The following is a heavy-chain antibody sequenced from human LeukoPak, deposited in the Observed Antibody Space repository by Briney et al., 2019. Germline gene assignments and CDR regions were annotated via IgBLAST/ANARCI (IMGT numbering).Heavy chain of an antibody. Sequence: PGGSLRLSCEASGFTFSTYWMSWVRQAPGKGPEWVANINQDGSEKYYVDSVKGRFTISRDNSKNTLYLQMNSLRAEDTAMYYCARVLLPYCTSSNCPDAFDIWGQGTMVTVSS. J-gene: IGHJ3*02. V-gene: IGHV3-7*03. D-gene: IGHD2-2*01. CDR3: ARVLLPYCTSSNCPDAFDI. CDR1: GFTFSTYW. CDR2: INQDGSEK.